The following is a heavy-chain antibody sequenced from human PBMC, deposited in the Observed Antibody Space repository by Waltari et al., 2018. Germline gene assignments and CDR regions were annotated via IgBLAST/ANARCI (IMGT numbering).Heavy chain of an antibody. CDR3: ARGTPPAANTFDY. V-gene: IGHV3-21*01. D-gene: IGHD2-2*01. J-gene: IGHJ4*02. CDR2: ISSSSSYI. Sequence: EVQLVESGGGLVKPGGSLRLSCAASGFTFSSYSMNWVRQAPGKGLEWVSSISSSSSYIYYADSVKGRCTISRDNAKNSLYLQMNSLRAEDTAVYYCARGTPPAANTFDYWGQGTLVTVSS. CDR1: GFTFSSYS.